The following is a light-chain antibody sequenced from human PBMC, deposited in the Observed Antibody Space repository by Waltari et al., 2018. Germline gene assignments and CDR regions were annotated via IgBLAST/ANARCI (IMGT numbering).Light chain of an antibody. CDR1: RSDIGGYNY. V-gene: IGLV2-11*01. J-gene: IGLJ2*01. CDR2: DVS. Sequence: QSALTQPRSVSGSPGQSVPISCTGPRSDIGGYNYVSWYPQHPGKAPKLKISDVSNRPSGVPDRFSGSKSGNTASLTISGLQAEDEADYYCCSYAGSYTLVVFGGGTKLTVL. CDR3: CSYAGSYTLVV.